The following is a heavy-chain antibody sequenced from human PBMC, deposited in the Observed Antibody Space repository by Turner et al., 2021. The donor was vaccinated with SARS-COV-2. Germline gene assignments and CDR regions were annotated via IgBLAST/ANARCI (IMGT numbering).Heavy chain of an antibody. CDR3: PRMLVGEWVIYYGIDV. Sequence: TLTLTRTFSGFSLSTYGVCLTWIRQPPGKALEWLALIDWDDDKYYSTSLKTRLTITKEISKNQVILTMTNMDPVDTATYDCPRMLVGEWVIYYGIDVWGQGTTVTVSS. CDR1: GFSLSTYGVC. D-gene: IGHD3-16*01. CDR2: IDWDDDK. V-gene: IGHV2-70*01. J-gene: IGHJ6*02.